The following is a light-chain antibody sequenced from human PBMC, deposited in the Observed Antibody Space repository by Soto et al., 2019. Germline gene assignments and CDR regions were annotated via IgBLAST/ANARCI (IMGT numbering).Light chain of an antibody. V-gene: IGKV4-1*01. J-gene: IGKJ4*01. CDR1: QTLLFSSHNKTF. CDR2: WAS. CDR3: QQYFSSPLT. Sequence: DIVMTQSPDSLAVSLGERATIYCKSSQTLLFSSHNKTFLAWYQQKPGQPPKLLVHWASTRESGVPDRFSGIGSETDFTLTITSLQAADVAVYYCQQYFSSPLTFGGGTKVQIK.